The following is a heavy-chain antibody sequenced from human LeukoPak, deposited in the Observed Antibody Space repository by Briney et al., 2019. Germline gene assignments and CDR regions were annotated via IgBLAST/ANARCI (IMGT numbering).Heavy chain of an antibody. CDR2: IWYDGSNK. D-gene: IGHD3-10*01. Sequence: PGGSLRLSCAASGFTFSSYGMHWVRQAPGKGLEWVAVIWYDGSNKYYADSVKGRFTISRDNSKNTLYLQMNSLRAEDTAVYYCARESITMVRGVIINDAFDIWGQGTMVTVSS. CDR1: GFTFSSYG. J-gene: IGHJ3*02. V-gene: IGHV3-33*01. CDR3: ARESITMVRGVIINDAFDI.